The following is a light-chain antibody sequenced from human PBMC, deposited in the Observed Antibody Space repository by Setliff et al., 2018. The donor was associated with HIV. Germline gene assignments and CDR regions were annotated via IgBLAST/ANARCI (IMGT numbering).Light chain of an antibody. Sequence: SALTQPPSASGTPGQRVTISCSGSSSNIGSNTVNWYQQLPGTAPKLLIYMNDQRPSGVPDRFTGSKSGTSGSLAISGLQSEDEADYYCAAWHDSLNRYVFGNGTKVTV. J-gene: IGLJ1*01. CDR1: SSNIGSNT. V-gene: IGLV1-44*01. CDR3: AAWHDSLNRYV. CDR2: MND.